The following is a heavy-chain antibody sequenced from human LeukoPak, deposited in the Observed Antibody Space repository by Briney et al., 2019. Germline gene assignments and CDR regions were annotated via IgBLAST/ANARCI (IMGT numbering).Heavy chain of an antibody. CDR3: ATVTHGGNFDY. J-gene: IGHJ4*02. D-gene: IGHD4-17*01. CDR1: GFSFRSHG. Sequence: GGSLRLSCAASGFSFRSHGMNWVRQAPGKGLEWVSGISPRGDITYYKDSVRGRFTISRDNFKNTLYLQMNSLRAEDTAVYYCATVTHGGNFDYWGQGTLVTVSS. V-gene: IGHV3-23*01. CDR2: ISPRGDIT.